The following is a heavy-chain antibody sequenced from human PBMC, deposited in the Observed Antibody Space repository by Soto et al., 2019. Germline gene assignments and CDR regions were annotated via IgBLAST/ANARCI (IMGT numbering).Heavy chain of an antibody. CDR2: IIPIFGTA. Sequence: QVQLVQSGAEVKKPGSSVKVSCKASGGTFSSYAISWVRQAPGQGLEWMGGIIPIFGTANYAQKFQGRVTITAEESTSKAYMEQSSLRPEDTAVYYFASHHYNMIVPHWYFDLWGRGTLVTVSS. J-gene: IGHJ2*01. V-gene: IGHV1-69*01. CDR3: ASHHYNMIVPHWYFDL. CDR1: GGTFSSYA. D-gene: IGHD3-22*01.